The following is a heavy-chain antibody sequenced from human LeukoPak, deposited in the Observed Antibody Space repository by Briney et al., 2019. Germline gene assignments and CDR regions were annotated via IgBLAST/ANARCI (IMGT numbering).Heavy chain of an antibody. D-gene: IGHD3-22*01. CDR2: ISYEGNTR. CDR1: GFNFSNYA. CDR3: ARGSKDYDSSGYYYDLGDY. Sequence: GGSLRLSCAASGFNFSNYAMHWVRQAPGKGLEWVAVISYEGNTRHYADSVKGRFTISRDNSKNKHYLQMYSLRAEDTAVYYCARGSKDYDSSGYYYDLGDYWGQGTLVTVSS. V-gene: IGHV3-30*04. J-gene: IGHJ4*02.